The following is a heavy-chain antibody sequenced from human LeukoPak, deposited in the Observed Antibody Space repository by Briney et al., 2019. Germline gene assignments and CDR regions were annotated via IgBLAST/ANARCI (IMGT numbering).Heavy chain of an antibody. J-gene: IGHJ4*02. CDR3: ARDYRAARDC. D-gene: IGHD1-26*01. V-gene: IGHV3-48*04. CDR1: GFTFSSYN. CDR2: ISSSSSTI. Sequence: PGGSLRLSCAASGFTFSSYNMNWVRQAPGKGLEWVSYISSSSSTIYYADSVKGRLTISRDNAKNSLYLQMNSLRAEDTAVYYCARDYRAARDCWGQGTLVTVSS.